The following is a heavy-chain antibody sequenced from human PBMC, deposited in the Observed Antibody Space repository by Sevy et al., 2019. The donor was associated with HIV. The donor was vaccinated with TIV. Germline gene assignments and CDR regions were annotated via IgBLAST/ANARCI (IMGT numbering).Heavy chain of an antibody. CDR2: IYSGGST. D-gene: IGHD6-13*01. Sequence: GGSLRLSCAASGFTVSSNYMSWVRQAPGKGLEWVSVIYSGGSTYYADSVKGRFTISRDNSKNTLYLQMNSLRAEDTAVYYCARGPGDSSSWYYFDYWGQGTLVTVSS. CDR3: ARGPGDSSSWYYFDY. CDR1: GFTVSSNY. V-gene: IGHV3-53*01. J-gene: IGHJ4*02.